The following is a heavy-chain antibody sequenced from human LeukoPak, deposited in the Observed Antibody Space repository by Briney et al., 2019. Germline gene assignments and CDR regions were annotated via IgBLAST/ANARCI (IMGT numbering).Heavy chain of an antibody. J-gene: IGHJ5*02. Sequence: SVKVSCKASGGTFSSYAISWVRQAPGQGLEWMGGIIPIFGTANYAQKFQGRVTITADESTSTAYMELSSLRSEDTAVYYCAREVLPAARTGGWFDPWGQGTLVTVSS. CDR2: IIPIFGTA. CDR1: GGTFSSYA. CDR3: AREVLPAARTGGWFDP. V-gene: IGHV1-69*13. D-gene: IGHD2-2*01.